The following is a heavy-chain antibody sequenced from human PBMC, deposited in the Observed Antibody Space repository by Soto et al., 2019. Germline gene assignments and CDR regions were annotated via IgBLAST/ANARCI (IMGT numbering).Heavy chain of an antibody. J-gene: IGHJ3*01. CDR2: IHPSGQPI. Sequence: GGSLRLSCAVSGFTFSSSEMYWVRQAPGKGLEWISYIHPSGQPIFYADSVKGRFTISRDNANSSLFLQMNSLRAEDAAVYYCARRASRWGQGTMVTVSS. D-gene: IGHD1-26*01. CDR1: GFTFSSSE. CDR3: ARRASR. V-gene: IGHV3-48*03.